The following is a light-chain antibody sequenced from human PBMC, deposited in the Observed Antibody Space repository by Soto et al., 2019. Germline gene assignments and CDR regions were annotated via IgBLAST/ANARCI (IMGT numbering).Light chain of an antibody. CDR3: QQYNSWPPRWT. CDR1: QSVSRD. V-gene: IGKV3-15*01. J-gene: IGKJ1*01. CDR2: GAS. Sequence: EIVMTQSPATLSLSPGERATLSCRASQSVSRDLAWYQQKPGQAPRLLIYGASTRATGIPARFSGSGSGTEFTLTIYSLQSEDFSVYYCQQYNSWPPRWTFGHGTKVDIK.